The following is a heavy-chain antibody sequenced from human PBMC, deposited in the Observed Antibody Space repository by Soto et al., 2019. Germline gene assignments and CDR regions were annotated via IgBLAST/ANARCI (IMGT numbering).Heavy chain of an antibody. J-gene: IGHJ4*02. D-gene: IGHD5-18*01. CDR2: IYSSERT. CDR3: AREGGGGYGPYYFDY. V-gene: IGHV4-30-4*01. CDR1: GGSLGSRGYC. Sequence: SETLSLTCPVAGGSLGSRGYCWRRIREPPGKGLEWIGYIYSSERTYYHPTLNIRVTISVDTAKNQLCLQLSSVTAADTAVYYCAREGGGGYGPYYFDYWGQGTLVTVSS.